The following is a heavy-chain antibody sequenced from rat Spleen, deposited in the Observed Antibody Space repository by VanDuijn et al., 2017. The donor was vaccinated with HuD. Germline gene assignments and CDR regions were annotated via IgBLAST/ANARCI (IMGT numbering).Heavy chain of an antibody. D-gene: IGHD1-1*01. V-gene: IGHV5S11*01. CDR2: ITTGGGNT. CDR3: ARHAGYYSGDYVMDA. Sequence: EVQLVESGGGLVQPGRSMKLSCAASGLTFSHYYMAWVRQAPTKGLEWVASITTGGGNTYYRDSVKGRFTISRDNAKSTLYLQMDSLRSEETATYYCARHAGYYSGDYVMDAWGQGASVTVSS. J-gene: IGHJ4*01. CDR1: GLTFSHYY.